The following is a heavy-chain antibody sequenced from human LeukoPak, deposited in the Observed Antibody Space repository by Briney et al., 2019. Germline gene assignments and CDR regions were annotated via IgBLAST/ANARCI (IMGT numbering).Heavy chain of an antibody. V-gene: IGHV6-1*01. Sequence: SQTLSLTCAIPGDSVSSNSAAWNSIRQSPSRGLEWLGRTYYRSKWYSDYAVSVKSRITINPDTSKNQLSLQLNSVTPEDTAVYYCARSRDGFDIWGQGTMVTVSS. J-gene: IGHJ3*02. CDR3: ARSRDGFDI. CDR1: GDSVSSNSAA. CDR2: TYYRSKWYS.